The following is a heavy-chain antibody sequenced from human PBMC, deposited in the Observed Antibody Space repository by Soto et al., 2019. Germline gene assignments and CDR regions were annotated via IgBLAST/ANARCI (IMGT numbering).Heavy chain of an antibody. CDR2: ISGSGGST. J-gene: IGHJ4*02. CDR1: GFTFSSYA. D-gene: IGHD3-22*01. V-gene: IGHV3-23*01. Sequence: EVQLLESGGGLVQPGGSPRLSCAASGFTFSSYAMSWVRQAPGKGLEWVSAISGSGGSTYYADSVKGRFTISRDNSKNTLYLQMNSLRAEDTAVYYCAKGGYYYDSSGYYSVFDYWGQGTLVTVSS. CDR3: AKGGYYYDSSGYYSVFDY.